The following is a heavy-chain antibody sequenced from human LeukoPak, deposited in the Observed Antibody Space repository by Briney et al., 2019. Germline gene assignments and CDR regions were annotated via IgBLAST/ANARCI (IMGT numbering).Heavy chain of an antibody. CDR2: IYHSGST. Sequence: PSETLSLTCTVSGGSISSSSYYWGWIRQPPGKGLEWIGTIYHSGSTYYNPSLKSRVTISVDTSKNQFSLKLSSVTAADTAVYYCARARGYRGEFDPWGQGTLVTVSS. J-gene: IGHJ5*02. V-gene: IGHV4-39*07. D-gene: IGHD1-26*01. CDR3: ARARGYRGEFDP. CDR1: GGSISSSSYY.